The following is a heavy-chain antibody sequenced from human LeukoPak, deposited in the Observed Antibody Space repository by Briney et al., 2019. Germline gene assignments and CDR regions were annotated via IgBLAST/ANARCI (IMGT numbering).Heavy chain of an antibody. CDR1: GVSISSSSNY. CDR3: ARGGESGYDT. D-gene: IGHD5-12*01. J-gene: IGHJ5*02. V-gene: IGHV4-39*01. CDR2: IYSTGNT. Sequence: PSETLSLTCTVSGVSISSSSNYWGWIRQPPGKGLEWIGTIYSTGNTYYNPSLKSRLTISVDTSKNQFSLKLSSVTAADTAVYYCARGGESGYDTWGQGSLVTVSS.